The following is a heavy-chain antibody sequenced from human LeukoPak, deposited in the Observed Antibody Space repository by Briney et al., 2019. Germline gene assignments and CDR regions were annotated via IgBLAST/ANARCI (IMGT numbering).Heavy chain of an antibody. CDR1: GFTFSTYG. D-gene: IGHD6-19*01. Sequence: GGSLRLSCAASGFTFSTYGMNWVRQAPGKGLEWVSAISGSGGGTYYADSVKGRFTISRDNSKNTLFLEMNSLRAEDTALYYCAKVIRGADSSGWHGPSDCWGQGTLVTVSS. CDR2: ISGSGGGT. CDR3: AKVIRGADSSGWHGPSDC. V-gene: IGHV3-23*01. J-gene: IGHJ4*02.